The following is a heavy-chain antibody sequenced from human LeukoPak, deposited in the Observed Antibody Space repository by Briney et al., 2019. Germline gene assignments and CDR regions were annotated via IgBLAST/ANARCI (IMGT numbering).Heavy chain of an antibody. CDR1: GGTFSSYA. CDR2: IIPIFGTA. Sequence: GASVKVSCKASGGTFSSYAISWVRQAPGQGLEWMGGIIPIFGTANYAQKFQRRVTITTDESTSTAYMELSSLRSEDTAVYYCASLLVYGYTHDYWGQGTLVTVSS. D-gene: IGHD5-24*01. CDR3: ASLLVYGYTHDY. V-gene: IGHV1-69*05. J-gene: IGHJ4*02.